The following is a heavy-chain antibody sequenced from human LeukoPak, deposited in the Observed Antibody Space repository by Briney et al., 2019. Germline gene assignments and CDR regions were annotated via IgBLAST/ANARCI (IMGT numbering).Heavy chain of an antibody. CDR1: GYTFTSYY. V-gene: IGHV1-46*01. CDR2: INPSGGST. J-gene: IGHJ4*02. D-gene: IGHD6-13*01. CDR3: ARVIAAAELDY. Sequence: GASVKVSCKASGYTFTSYYMHWGRQAPGQGLEWMGIINPSGGSTSYAQKFQGRVTMTRGTSTSTVYMELSSLRSEDTAVYYCARVIAAAELDYWGQGTLVTVSS.